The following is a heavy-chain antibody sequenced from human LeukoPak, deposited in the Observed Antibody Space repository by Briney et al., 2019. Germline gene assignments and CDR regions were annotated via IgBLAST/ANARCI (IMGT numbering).Heavy chain of an antibody. CDR2: ISYSGST. Sequence: PSETLSLTCTVSGGSINTYYWSWIRQPPGKGLEWIGYISYSGSTNYNPSLKSRVTISVDRSKNQFSQKLTSVTAADTAVYYCARDHDGFDIWGQGTMVTASS. J-gene: IGHJ3*02. CDR1: GGSINTYY. CDR3: ARDHDGFDI. V-gene: IGHV4-59*01.